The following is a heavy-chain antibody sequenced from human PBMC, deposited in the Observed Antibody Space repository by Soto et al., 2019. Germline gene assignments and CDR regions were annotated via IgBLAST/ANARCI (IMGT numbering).Heavy chain of an antibody. V-gene: IGHV6-1*01. CDR1: GDSVSSNSAA. J-gene: IGHJ6*02. Sequence: SQTLSLTCAISGDSVSSNSAAWNWIRQSPSRGLEWLGRTYYRSKWYNDYAVSVKSRITINPDTSKNQFSLQLNSVTPEDTAVYYCARDKMMAGTGDYYYGMDVWGQGTTVTVSS. CDR2: TYYRSKWYN. CDR3: ARDKMMAGTGDYYYGMDV. D-gene: IGHD6-19*01.